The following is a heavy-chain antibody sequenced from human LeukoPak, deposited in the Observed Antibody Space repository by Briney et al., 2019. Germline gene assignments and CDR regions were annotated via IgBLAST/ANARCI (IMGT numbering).Heavy chain of an antibody. V-gene: IGHV3-30*02. CDR1: GFTFRNYG. D-gene: IGHD2-8*02. Sequence: TGGSLRLSCAASGFTFRNYGMHWVRQATGKGPEWVSFIWSDGNNKFYADSVKGRFTISRDNSKNMLYLQMDSLRPEDTAVFYCAKDPGASVPGFYMDVWGKGTTVTVSS. CDR2: IWSDGNNK. J-gene: IGHJ6*03. CDR3: AKDPGASVPGFYMDV.